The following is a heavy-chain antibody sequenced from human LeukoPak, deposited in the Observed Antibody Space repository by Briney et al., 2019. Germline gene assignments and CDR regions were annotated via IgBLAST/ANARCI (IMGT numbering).Heavy chain of an antibody. D-gene: IGHD2-21*01. V-gene: IGHV3-74*01. CDR3: ARAVVVVAGRGAFDI. J-gene: IGHJ3*02. CDR2: INSDGSST. Sequence: GGSLRLSCAASGFTFSSYWMHWVRQAPGKGLVWVSRINSDGSSTSYADSVKGRFTISRDNAKNTLYLQMNSLRAEDTAVYYYARAVVVVAGRGAFDIWGQGTMVTVSS. CDR1: GFTFSSYW.